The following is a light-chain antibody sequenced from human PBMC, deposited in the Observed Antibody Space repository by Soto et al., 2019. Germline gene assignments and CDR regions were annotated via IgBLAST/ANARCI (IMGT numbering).Light chain of an antibody. Sequence: DIQMTQSPSSLSASVGDRVTITCRASQSISSYLNWYQQKPGKAPKLLIYPASTLQSGVPSRFSGSESGTDFTLTISSLQPEDFATYYCQQSYSTPFTFGPGTKVDIK. CDR3: QQSYSTPFT. CDR1: QSISSY. J-gene: IGKJ3*01. V-gene: IGKV1-39*01. CDR2: PAS.